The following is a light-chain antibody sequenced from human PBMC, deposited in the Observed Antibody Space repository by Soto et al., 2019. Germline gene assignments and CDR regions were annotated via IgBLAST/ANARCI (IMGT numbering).Light chain of an antibody. CDR3: SSYVGSNSYV. J-gene: IGLJ1*01. CDR1: SSDVGAYKY. V-gene: IGLV2-8*01. CDR2: EVT. Sequence: QSVLTQPPSASGSPGQSVTISCTGTSSDVGAYKYVSWFQQHPGKAPKLIIYEVTERPSGVPDRFSGSKSGNTASLTVSGLQADDEADYYCSSYVGSNSYVFGTGTKVTVL.